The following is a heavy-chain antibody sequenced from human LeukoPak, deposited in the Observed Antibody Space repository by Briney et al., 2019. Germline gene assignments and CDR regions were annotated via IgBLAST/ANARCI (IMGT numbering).Heavy chain of an antibody. CDR1: GFTFSDYW. CDR3: AKSIAAAGQSYYYGMDV. V-gene: IGHV3-7*03. Sequence: GGSLRLSCAASGFTFSDYWMSWVRQSPGKGLEWVANIKEDGSQKYYVDSVRGRFTISRDNAKNSLFLQMDSLRAEDTAVYYCAKSIAAAGQSYYYGMDVWGQGTTVTVSS. D-gene: IGHD6-13*01. CDR2: IKEDGSQK. J-gene: IGHJ6*02.